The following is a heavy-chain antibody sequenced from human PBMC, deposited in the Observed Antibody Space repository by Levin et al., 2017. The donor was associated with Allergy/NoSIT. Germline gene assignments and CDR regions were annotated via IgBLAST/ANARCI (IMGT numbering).Heavy chain of an antibody. CDR3: TTYSSSWYYFDY. Sequence: AGGSLRLSCAASGITFSNAWMSWARQAPGKGLEWVGRIKNKADGATTEYAAPVKGRFTISRDDSKNTLYLQMNSLKTEDTAVYFCTTYSSSWYYFDYWGQGTLVTVSS. CDR2: IKNKADGATT. CDR1: GITFSNAW. V-gene: IGHV3-15*01. J-gene: IGHJ4*02. D-gene: IGHD6-13*01.